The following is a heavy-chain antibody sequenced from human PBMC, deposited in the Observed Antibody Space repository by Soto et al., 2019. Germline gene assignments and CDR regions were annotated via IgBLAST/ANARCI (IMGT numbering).Heavy chain of an antibody. CDR2: INPNGGST. V-gene: IGHV1-46*01. CDR1: GDTFTSYY. J-gene: IGHJ5*02. Sequence: ASVKVSCKAPGDTFTSYYMHWVRQAPGHGREWMGVINPNGGSTRFAQKFQGKVTMTRDTSTSTVYMELRGLTSEDTAVYYCVRGGGGGLFDPWGQGTMVTVSS. D-gene: IGHD2-15*01. CDR3: VRGGGGGLFDP.